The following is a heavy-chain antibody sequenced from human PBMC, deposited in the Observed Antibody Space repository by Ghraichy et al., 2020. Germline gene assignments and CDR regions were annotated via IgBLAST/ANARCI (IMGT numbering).Heavy chain of an antibody. CDR3: ARGSPVVRFYYYSGMDV. J-gene: IGHJ6*02. Sequence: GGSLRLSCVGSGITLSNYGMNWVRQSPGKGLEWVSYITGSGRTIAYADSVKGRFTISRDNAQNSLSLQMNSLRDEDTAVYYCARGSPVVRFYYYSGMDVWGQGTTVTVSS. V-gene: IGHV3-48*02. CDR1: GITLSNYG. CDR2: ITGSGRTI.